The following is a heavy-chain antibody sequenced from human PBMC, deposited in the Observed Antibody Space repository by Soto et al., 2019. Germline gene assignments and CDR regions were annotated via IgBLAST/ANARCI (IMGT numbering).Heavy chain of an antibody. CDR3: ARVAPYYYDSSGYYGQDAFDI. J-gene: IGHJ3*02. CDR1: GGTFSSYT. Sequence: SVKVSCKASGGTFSSYTISWVRQAPGQGLGWMGRIIPILGIANYAQKFQGRVTITADKSTSTAYMELSSLRSEDTAVYYCARVAPYYYDSSGYYGQDAFDIWGQGTMVTV. D-gene: IGHD3-22*01. V-gene: IGHV1-69*02. CDR2: IIPILGIA.